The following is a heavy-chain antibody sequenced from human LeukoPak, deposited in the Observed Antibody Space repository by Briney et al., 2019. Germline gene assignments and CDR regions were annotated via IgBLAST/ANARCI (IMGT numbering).Heavy chain of an antibody. D-gene: IGHD1-26*01. V-gene: IGHV4-30-4*01. CDR3: ARDNLVGATQYFDY. J-gene: IGHJ4*02. CDR1: GGSISSGDYY. CDR2: IYYSGST. Sequence: PSETLSLTCTVSGGSISSGDYYWSWIRQPPGKGLEWIGYIYYSGSTYYNPSLKSRVTISVDTSKNQSSLKLSSVTAADTAVYYCARDNLVGATQYFDYWGQGTLVTVSS.